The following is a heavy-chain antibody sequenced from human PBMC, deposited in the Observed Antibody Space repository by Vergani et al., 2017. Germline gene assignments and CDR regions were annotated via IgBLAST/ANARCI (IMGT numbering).Heavy chain of an antibody. V-gene: IGHV4-61*02. CDR1: GDSIDSGTYY. CDR3: ARGPVGATTPFEY. CDR2: SYSSGRT. J-gene: IGHJ4*02. D-gene: IGHD1-26*01. Sequence: QVRLQESGPGLVKPSQTLSLTCTVSGDSIDSGTYYWHWLRQPAGKELEWIGRSYSSGRTNYNPSLKSRVFMSLDTSKSQFSLYLSSVTAADTAVYYCARGPVGATTPFEYWGQGTRVTVSS.